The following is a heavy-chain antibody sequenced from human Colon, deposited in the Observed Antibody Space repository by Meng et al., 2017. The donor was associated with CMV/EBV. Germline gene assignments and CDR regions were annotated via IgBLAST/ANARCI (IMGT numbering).Heavy chain of an antibody. V-gene: IGHV3-9*01. CDR1: GFTFDDHA. D-gene: IGHD1-26*01. Sequence: SLKISCAASGFTFDDHAMHWVRQVPGKGPEWVAGITWNSETIAYGDSVKGRFTVSRDSAKTALYLQMNGLRAEDTALYYCAKDVGANFFYGLDVWGQGTTVTVSS. CDR2: ITWNSETI. CDR3: AKDVGANFFYGLDV. J-gene: IGHJ6*02.